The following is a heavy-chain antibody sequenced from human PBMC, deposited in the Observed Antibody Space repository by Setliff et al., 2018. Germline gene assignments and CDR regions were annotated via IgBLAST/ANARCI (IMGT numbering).Heavy chain of an antibody. Sequence: SETLSLTCTVSGDSISDASIMAWIRQPPGKGLEFIGYVFYNGAAKYDPSLKSRVTMSVDTSKTQFSLTLTSVTAADTAVYYCARMTGFQYIDVWGKGTTVTVSS. D-gene: IGHD3-3*01. CDR2: VFYNGAA. CDR1: GDSISDAS. CDR3: ARMTGFQYIDV. V-gene: IGHV4-59*08. J-gene: IGHJ6*03.